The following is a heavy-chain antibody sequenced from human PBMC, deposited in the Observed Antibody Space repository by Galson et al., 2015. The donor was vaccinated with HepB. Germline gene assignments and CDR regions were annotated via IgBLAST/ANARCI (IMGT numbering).Heavy chain of an antibody. CDR2: ISSDYTSK. CDR1: GFTFSRHA. CDR3: ASDCDGSGSFYNMLGY. J-gene: IGHJ4*02. D-gene: IGHD3-10*01. V-gene: IGHV3-30*07. Sequence: LRLSCAVSGFTFSRHAFHWVRQAPGRGLEWVALISSDYTSKFYADSVMGRLTISRDNSKDTVYLQMNSLRDEDTAVYYCASDCDGSGSFYNMLGYWGQETLGTVCS.